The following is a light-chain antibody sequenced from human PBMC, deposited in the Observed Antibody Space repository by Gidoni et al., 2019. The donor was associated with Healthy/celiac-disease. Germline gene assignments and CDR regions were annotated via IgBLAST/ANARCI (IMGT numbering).Light chain of an antibody. CDR3: MQAIQTPFT. Sequence: IGMTPSPLSLPVTPGEPASISCRSSQSPLHSTGYHYLDWYLQKPGQSPQLLIYLGSNRVSGVPDRCSGSGSGTDFTLKSSRVEAEDVGVYYCMQAIQTPFTFGPGTKVDIK. V-gene: IGKV2-28*01. CDR2: LGS. J-gene: IGKJ3*01. CDR1: QSPLHSTGYHY.